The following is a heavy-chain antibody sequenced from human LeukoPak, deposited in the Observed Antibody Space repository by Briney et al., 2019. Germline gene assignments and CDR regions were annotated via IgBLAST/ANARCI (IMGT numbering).Heavy chain of an antibody. J-gene: IGHJ6*02. CDR3: AKDLMVRGVMYYGMDV. D-gene: IGHD3-10*01. CDR2: INTDGSST. Sequence: GGSLRLSCAAPGFTFSSYWMHWVRQAPGKGLVWVSRINTDGSSTSYADSVKGRFTISRDNAKNTLYLQMSSLRAEDTAVYYCAKDLMVRGVMYYGMDVWGQGTLVTVSS. CDR1: GFTFSSYW. V-gene: IGHV3-74*01.